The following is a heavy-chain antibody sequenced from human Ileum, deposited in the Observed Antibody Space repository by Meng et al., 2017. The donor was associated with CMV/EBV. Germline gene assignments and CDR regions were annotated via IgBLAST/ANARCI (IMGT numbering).Heavy chain of an antibody. CDR2: IKSKIDGGTS. CDR3: TPQNAY. J-gene: IGHJ4*02. V-gene: IGHV3-15*01. D-gene: IGHD2/OR15-2a*01. CDR1: GLTFSNAW. Sequence: EVQLVGSGGGVVKPGGSLRLFCVASGLTFSNAWMSWVRQAPGKGLEWVARIKSKIDGGTSDYAAPVKGRFTISRDDSKNTIYLEMNSLKIEDTAVYYCTPQNAYWGQGTLVTVSS.